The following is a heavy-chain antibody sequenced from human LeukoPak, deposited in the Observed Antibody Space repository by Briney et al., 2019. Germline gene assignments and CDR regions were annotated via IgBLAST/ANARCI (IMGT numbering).Heavy chain of an antibody. V-gene: IGHV1-2*02. CDR3: VRGGRLLWFGELNGDY. D-gene: IGHD3-10*01. CDR1: RYTFTGYY. CDR2: INPNSGGT. J-gene: IGHJ4*02. Sequence: ASVNVSCKASRYTFTGYYMHWVRPAPGQGLDWMGWINPNSGGTNYAQKFQGRVTVTRDTSISTAYMELSRLRSDDTAVYYCVRGGRLLWFGELNGDYWGQGTLVTVSS.